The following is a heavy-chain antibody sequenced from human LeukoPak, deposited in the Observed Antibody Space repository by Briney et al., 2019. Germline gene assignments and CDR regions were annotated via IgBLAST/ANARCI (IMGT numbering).Heavy chain of an antibody. CDR3: ARVLTTVTPDAFDI. CDR2: IIPILGIA. V-gene: IGHV1-69*04. J-gene: IGHJ3*02. Sequence: SVKVSRKASAGTFSSYAISRVRQTPGPGLEWMGRIIPILGIANYAQKFQGRVTITADKSTSTAYMELSSLRSEDTAVYYCARVLTTVTPDAFDIWGQGTMVTVSS. CDR1: AGTFSSYA. D-gene: IGHD4-17*01.